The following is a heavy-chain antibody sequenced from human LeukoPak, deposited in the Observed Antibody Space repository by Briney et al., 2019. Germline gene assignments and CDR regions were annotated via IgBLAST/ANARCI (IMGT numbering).Heavy chain of an antibody. V-gene: IGHV1-69*13. Sequence: ASVKVSCKASGGTFSSYAISWVRQAPGQGLEWMGGIIPIFGTANYAQKFQGRVTITADESTSTAYMELSSLRSEDTAVYYCARCEDSSSWYSGYFQHWGQGTLVTVSS. CDR1: GGTFSSYA. CDR3: ARCEDSSSWYSGYFQH. J-gene: IGHJ1*01. CDR2: IIPIFGTA. D-gene: IGHD6-13*01.